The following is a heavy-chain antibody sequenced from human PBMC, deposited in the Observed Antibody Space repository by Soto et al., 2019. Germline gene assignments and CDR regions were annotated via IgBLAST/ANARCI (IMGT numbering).Heavy chain of an antibody. Sequence: GGSLRLSCAASGFTFSSHGMHWVRQAPGKGLEWVAVIWYDGSNKYYADSVKGRLTISRDNSKNTLYLQMNSLRAEDTAVYYCARDPPCSGGSCYFIDYWGQGTLVTVSS. CDR3: ARDPPCSGGSCYFIDY. V-gene: IGHV3-33*01. J-gene: IGHJ4*02. D-gene: IGHD2-15*01. CDR1: GFTFSSHG. CDR2: IWYDGSNK.